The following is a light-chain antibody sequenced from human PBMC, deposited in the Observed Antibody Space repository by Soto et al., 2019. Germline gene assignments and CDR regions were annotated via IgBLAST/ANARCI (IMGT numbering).Light chain of an antibody. V-gene: IGKV3-11*01. CDR1: QSVSSY. Sequence: EIVLTQSPATLSLSPGERATLSCRASQSVSSYLAWYQQKPGQAPRLLIYDASNRATGIPARFSGSGSGTDFTLTIIRLEPEDFAVYYCQQRSNGLTFGGGTKVEIK. J-gene: IGKJ4*01. CDR2: DAS. CDR3: QQRSNGLT.